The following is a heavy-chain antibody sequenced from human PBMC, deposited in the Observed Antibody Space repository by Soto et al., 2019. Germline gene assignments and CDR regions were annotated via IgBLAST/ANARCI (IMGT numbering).Heavy chain of an antibody. J-gene: IGHJ4*02. Sequence: QMQLVQSGPEVKKPGSSVKVSCKASGDSFGSYAVSWVRQAPGQGLEWMGAIIPVFGTTNYTQKFQGRVTITADEYTRTVYMELSRLRSEDTAVYYCARQFDSDTSGYYYAYWGQGTLVTVSS. CDR2: IIPVFGTT. D-gene: IGHD3-22*01. V-gene: IGHV1-69*01. CDR1: GDSFGSYA. CDR3: ARQFDSDTSGYYYAY.